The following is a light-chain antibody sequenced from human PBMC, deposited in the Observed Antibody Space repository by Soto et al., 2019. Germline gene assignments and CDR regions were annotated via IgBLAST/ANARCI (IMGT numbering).Light chain of an antibody. CDR1: SGSIANNY. CDR2: ENT. CDR3: QSYDSDTWV. V-gene: IGLV6-57*01. Sequence: NFMLTQPHSVSQSPGKTVTISCTRSSGSIANNYVQWYQQRPGSSPTTVIYENTQRPSGVPDRFSGSIDSSSNSASLTVSGLKTEDEADYYCQSYDSDTWVCGGGTKLTVL. J-gene: IGLJ3*02.